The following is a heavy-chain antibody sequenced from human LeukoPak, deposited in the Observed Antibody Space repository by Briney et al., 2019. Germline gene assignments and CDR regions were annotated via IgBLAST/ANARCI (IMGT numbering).Heavy chain of an antibody. D-gene: IGHD3/OR15-3a*01. V-gene: IGHV1-2*02. Sequence: ASVKVSCKASGYTFTGYLIHWVRQAPGQGLEWMGWINPNTGDTNFAQKFQGGVTMTRDTSISTAYMDLRRLTSDDTAVYYCARVTSKYGLIDYWGQGTLITVSS. CDR3: ARVTSKYGLIDY. J-gene: IGHJ4*02. CDR1: GYTFTGYL. CDR2: INPNTGDT.